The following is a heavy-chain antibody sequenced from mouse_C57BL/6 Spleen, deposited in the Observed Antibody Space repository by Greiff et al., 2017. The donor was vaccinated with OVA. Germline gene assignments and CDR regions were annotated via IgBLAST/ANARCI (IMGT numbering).Heavy chain of an antibody. CDR1: GYTFTSYW. CDR3: ARRSPTVVAPYFDY. J-gene: IGHJ2*01. D-gene: IGHD1-1*01. V-gene: IGHV1-50*01. Sequence: VQLQQPGAELVKPGASVKLSCKASGYTFTSYWMQWVKQRPGQGLEWIGEIDPSDSYTNYNQKFKGKATLTVDTSSSTAYMQLSSLTSEDSAVYYCARRSPTVVAPYFDYWGQGTTLTVSS. CDR2: IDPSDSYT.